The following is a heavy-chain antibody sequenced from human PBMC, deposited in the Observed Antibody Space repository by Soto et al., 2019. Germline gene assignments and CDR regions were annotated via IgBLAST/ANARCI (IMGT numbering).Heavy chain of an antibody. Sequence: GGSLRLSCAASGFTVSSNYMSWVRQAPGKGLEWVSIIYSGGSTYYADSVKGRLTISRDNSKNTLYLQMNSLRAEDTAVYYCASRDRGVRAFDIWGQGTMVTVSS. J-gene: IGHJ3*02. D-gene: IGHD3-10*02. CDR2: IYSGGST. CDR3: ASRDRGVRAFDI. CDR1: GFTVSSNY. V-gene: IGHV3-53*01.